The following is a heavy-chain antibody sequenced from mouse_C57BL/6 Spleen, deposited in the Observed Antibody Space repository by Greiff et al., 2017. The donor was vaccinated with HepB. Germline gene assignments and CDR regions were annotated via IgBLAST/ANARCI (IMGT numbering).Heavy chain of an antibody. D-gene: IGHD1-1*01. V-gene: IGHV1-15*01. CDR3: TRSYYGSSLYWYFDV. Sequence: VQVVESGAELVRPGASVTLSCKASGYTFTDYEMHWVKQTPVHGLEWIGAIDPETGGTAYNQKFKGKAILTADKSSSTAYMELRSLTSEDSAVYYCTRSYYGSSLYWYFDVWGTGTTVTVSS. CDR2: IDPETGGT. J-gene: IGHJ1*03. CDR1: GYTFTDYE.